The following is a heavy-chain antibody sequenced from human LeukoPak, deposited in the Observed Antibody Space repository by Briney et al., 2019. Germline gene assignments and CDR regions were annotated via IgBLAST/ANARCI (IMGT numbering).Heavy chain of an antibody. D-gene: IGHD3-16*02. Sequence: GGSLRLSCAASGFSFDDFAMTWVRQAPGKGLEWVSGIDWNGGGPGYADSVKGRFPLSRDHATKILYLHMNSLRVEDTAVYYCARWELSGRVMERLSWIDHWGQGALVTVSS. CDR2: IDWNGGGP. J-gene: IGHJ4*02. CDR1: GFSFDDFA. CDR3: ARWELSGRVMERLSWIDH. V-gene: IGHV3-20*04.